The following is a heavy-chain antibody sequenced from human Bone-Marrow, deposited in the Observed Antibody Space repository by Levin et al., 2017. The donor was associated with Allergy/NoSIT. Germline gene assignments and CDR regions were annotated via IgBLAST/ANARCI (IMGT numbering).Heavy chain of an antibody. D-gene: IGHD5-18*01. CDR2: IYYSGST. Sequence: NASETLSLTCTVSGGSISSSSYYWGWIRQPPGKGLEWIGSIYYSGSTYYNPSLKSRVTISVDTSKNQFSLKLSSVTAADTAVYYCASIPQLWLQVGVDYWGQGTLVTVSS. CDR1: GGSISSSSYY. J-gene: IGHJ4*02. V-gene: IGHV4-39*01. CDR3: ASIPQLWLQVGVDY.